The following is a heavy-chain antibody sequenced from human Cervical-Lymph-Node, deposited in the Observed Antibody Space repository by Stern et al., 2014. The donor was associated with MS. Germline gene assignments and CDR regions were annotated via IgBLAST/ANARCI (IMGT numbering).Heavy chain of an antibody. Sequence: VQLVESGGGVVQPGRSLRLSCAASGFSFSRYAMHWVRQAPGKGLEWVALIWCDGSNPYYAASVTGRFTISRDNFKNTLYLQRNSLRAEGTAVYYCASAYSSSHYYFDYWGQGTLVTVSS. CDR3: ASAYSSSHYYFDY. J-gene: IGHJ4*02. V-gene: IGHV3-33*01. D-gene: IGHD6-13*01. CDR1: GFSFSRYA. CDR2: IWCDGSNP.